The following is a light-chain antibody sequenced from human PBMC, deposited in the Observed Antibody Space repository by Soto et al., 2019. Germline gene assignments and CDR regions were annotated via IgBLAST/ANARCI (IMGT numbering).Light chain of an antibody. Sequence: EIVLTQSPGTLYLSPGERATLSCRASQSVRSSYLAWYQQKPGQAPRLLIYGASSRATGIPDRFSGSGSGTDFTLTISRLEPEDFAVYYCQQYGSSLPFGQGTRLEIK. CDR1: QSVRSSY. CDR3: QQYGSSLP. V-gene: IGKV3-20*01. J-gene: IGKJ5*01. CDR2: GAS.